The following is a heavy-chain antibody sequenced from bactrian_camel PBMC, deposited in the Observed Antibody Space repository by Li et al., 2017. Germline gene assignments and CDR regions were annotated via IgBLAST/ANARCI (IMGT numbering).Heavy chain of an antibody. Sequence: QLVESGGGSVQAGESLTLSCTVSGLPNDAYAVGWFRQAPGKEREGVACMHWYGDSTFYDDSVKGRFTISRDRAKNTAYLQTNGLKSEDTALYYCAPGAHFDYWGQGTQVTVS. J-gene: IGHJ4*01. CDR1: GLPNDAYA. V-gene: IGHV3S60*01. D-gene: IGHD5*01. CDR3: APGAHFDY. CDR2: MHWYGDST.